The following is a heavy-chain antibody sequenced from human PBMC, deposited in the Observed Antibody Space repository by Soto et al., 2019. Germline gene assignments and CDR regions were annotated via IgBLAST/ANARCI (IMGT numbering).Heavy chain of an antibody. Sequence: EVQLLESGGGLVQPGGSLRLSCAASGFTFSSYAMSWVRQAPGKGLEWVSAISGSGDSTYYADSVKGLFTISRDNSKNTLYLQMNSLRAEDTAVYYCAVSGFLEWLLPNTYCYYYGMDVWGQGTTVTVSS. D-gene: IGHD3-3*01. V-gene: IGHV3-23*01. CDR2: ISGSGDST. CDR3: AVSGFLEWLLPNTYCYYYGMDV. J-gene: IGHJ6*02. CDR1: GFTFSSYA.